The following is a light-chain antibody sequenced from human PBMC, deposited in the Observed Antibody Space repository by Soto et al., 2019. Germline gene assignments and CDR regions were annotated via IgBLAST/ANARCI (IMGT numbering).Light chain of an antibody. CDR3: QPSYSTLWT. CDR2: AAS. CDR1: QSSSSY. J-gene: IGKJ1*01. V-gene: IGKV1-39*01. Sequence: DIQMTQAPSSLSASVGDRVTITCRASQSSSSYLNWYQQKPGKAPKLLIYAASSLQSGVPSKFSGSGSGTDYTLTISSLQPEDFATYYCQPSYSTLWTFGQGTKVETK.